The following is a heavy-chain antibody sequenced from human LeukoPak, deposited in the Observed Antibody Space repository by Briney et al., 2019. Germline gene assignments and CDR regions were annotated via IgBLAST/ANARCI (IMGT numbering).Heavy chain of an antibody. CDR1: GFTVSSNY. CDR3: ARAPQSGY. D-gene: IGHD6-25*01. J-gene: IGHJ4*02. CDR2: ISSSSTI. V-gene: IGHV3-69-1*01. Sequence: GGSLRLSCAASGFTVSSNYMSWVRQAPGKGLEWVSYISSSSTIYYADSVKGRFTISRDNAKNSLYLQMNSLRAEDTAVYYCARAPQSGYWGQGTLVTVSS.